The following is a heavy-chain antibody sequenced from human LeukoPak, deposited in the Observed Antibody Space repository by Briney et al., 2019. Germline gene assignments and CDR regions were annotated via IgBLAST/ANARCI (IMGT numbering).Heavy chain of an antibody. CDR2: FNEDGRDE. J-gene: IGHJ3*02. V-gene: IGHV3-7*01. D-gene: IGHD3-16*01. CDR1: GFTFGMSW. CDR3: ARHPAWGSVDI. Sequence: GGSLRLSCVASGFTFGMSWMSWVRQTPGRGLEWVALFNEDGRDERYVASVKGRFTVSRDNAKNSVSLQLNSLRVEDTGVYYCARHPAWGSVDIWGQGTMVTVSS.